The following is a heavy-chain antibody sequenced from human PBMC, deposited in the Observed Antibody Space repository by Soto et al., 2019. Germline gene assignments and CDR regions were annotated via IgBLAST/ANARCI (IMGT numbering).Heavy chain of an antibody. V-gene: IGHV3-23*01. D-gene: IGHD3-10*01. CDR2: LDGAGGST. CDR3: AAPRDEYGSGVSWFTYGMDI. CDR1: GLTFSDFA. Sequence: GGSLRLSCLASGLTFSDFAMTWVRHVPGRGLEWVASLDGAGGSTYYAESVRGRFSISRDNSQNTLFLQMKRLTVDDTAIYYCAAPRDEYGSGVSWFTYGMDIWGQGTTVTVSS. J-gene: IGHJ6*02.